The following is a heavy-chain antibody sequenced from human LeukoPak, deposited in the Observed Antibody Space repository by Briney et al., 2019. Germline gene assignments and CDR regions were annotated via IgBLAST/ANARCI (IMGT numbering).Heavy chain of an antibody. CDR3: ARRRDERGYKDVFDI. D-gene: IGHD5-18*01. CDR1: GYRFTSYW. V-gene: IGHV5-51*01. CDR2: IYPIDSDA. J-gene: IGHJ3*02. Sequence: GESLKISCKGSGYRFTSYWSGWVRQKPGKGLEWMGIIYPIDSDARYSPSFQGQVTISADKSISTAYLQWSSLKASDTDMYYCARRRDERGYKDVFDIWGKGKMVTVSS.